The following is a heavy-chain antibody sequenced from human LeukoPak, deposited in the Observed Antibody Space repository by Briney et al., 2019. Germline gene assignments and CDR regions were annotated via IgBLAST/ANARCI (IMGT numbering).Heavy chain of an antibody. CDR1: GGSFSGYY. V-gene: IGHV4-34*01. CDR3: ARAGRSIAARPFDY. CDR2: INHSGST. J-gene: IGHJ4*02. D-gene: IGHD6-6*01. Sequence: PSETLSLTCAVYGGSFSGYYWSWIRQPPGKGLEWIGEINHSGSTNYNPSLKSRVTISVDTSKNQFSLKLSSVTAADTAVYYCARAGRSIAARPFDYWGQGTLVTVSS.